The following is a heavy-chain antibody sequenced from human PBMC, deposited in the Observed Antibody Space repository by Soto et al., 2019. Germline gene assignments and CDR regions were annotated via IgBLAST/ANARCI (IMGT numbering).Heavy chain of an antibody. V-gene: IGHV3-7*03. D-gene: IGHD2-21*01. CDR2: IKQDGSEK. CDR3: ALTSVVTWAFDY. Sequence: GGSLRLSCAASGSTFSSYWMNWVRQAPGKWLEWVANIKQDGSEKYYVDSVKGRFTISRDNAKNSLHLQMNSLRVEDTAVYYCALTSVVTWAFDYWGQGTLVTVSS. J-gene: IGHJ4*02. CDR1: GSTFSSYW.